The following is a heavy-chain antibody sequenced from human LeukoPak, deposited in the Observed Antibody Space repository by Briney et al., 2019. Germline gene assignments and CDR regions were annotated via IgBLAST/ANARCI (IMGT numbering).Heavy chain of an antibody. CDR2: STGGTT. D-gene: IGHD2-8*02. CDR1: GFTFSGYY. V-gene: IGHV3-23*01. J-gene: IGHJ4*02. CDR3: ARYCTGNCYSGVDH. Sequence: PGGSLRLSCAASGFTFSGYYMTWVRQAPGKGLEWVSTSTGGTTYYADSVRGRFTISRDNSKNTLYLQMNSLRAEDTAVYYCARYCTGNCYSGVDHWGQGTLVTVSS.